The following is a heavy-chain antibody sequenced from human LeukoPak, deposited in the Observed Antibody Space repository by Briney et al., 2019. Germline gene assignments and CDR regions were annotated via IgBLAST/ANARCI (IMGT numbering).Heavy chain of an antibody. CDR3: ARESIAVAATDLDY. Sequence: GGSLRLSCAASGFTFSSYGMHWVRQAPGKGLEWVAVIWYDGSNKYYADSVKGRFTISRDNSKNTLYLQMNSLRAEDTAVYYCARESIAVAATDLDYWGQGTLVTVSS. V-gene: IGHV3-33*01. CDR2: IWYDGSNK. CDR1: GFTFSSYG. J-gene: IGHJ4*02. D-gene: IGHD6-19*01.